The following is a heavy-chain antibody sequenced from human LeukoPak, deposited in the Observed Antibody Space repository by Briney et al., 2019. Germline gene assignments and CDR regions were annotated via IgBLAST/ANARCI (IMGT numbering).Heavy chain of an antibody. CDR2: ISGSGGST. V-gene: IGHV3-23*01. CDR3: AKEYLYCTNGVCFYYFDY. Sequence: GGSLRLSCAASGFTFSSYAMSWVRQAPGKGLEWVSAISGSGGSTYYADSVKGRFTISRDNSKNTLYLQMNSLRAEDTAVYYCAKEYLYCTNGVCFYYFDYWGQGTLVTVSS. J-gene: IGHJ4*02. D-gene: IGHD2-8*01. CDR1: GFTFSSYA.